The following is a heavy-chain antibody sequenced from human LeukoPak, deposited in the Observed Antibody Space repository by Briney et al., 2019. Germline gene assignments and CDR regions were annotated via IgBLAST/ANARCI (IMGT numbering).Heavy chain of an antibody. CDR2: IMPIFGTA. J-gene: IGHJ3*01. Sequence: AVKVSCKASGGTFSSYAISWVRQAPGQGLEWMGGIMPIFGTANYAQKFQGRVTITADESTSTAYMELSSLRSEDTAVYYCATAFASDSSVDAFDFWGQGTMVTVSS. V-gene: IGHV1-69*01. CDR1: GGTFSSYA. D-gene: IGHD3-10*01. CDR3: ATAFASDSSVDAFDF.